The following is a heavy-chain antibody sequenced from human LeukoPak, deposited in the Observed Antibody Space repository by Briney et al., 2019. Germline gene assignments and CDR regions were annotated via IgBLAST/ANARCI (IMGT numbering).Heavy chain of an antibody. CDR2: ISGSDGST. J-gene: IGHJ4*02. CDR3: AKDVLSIAVAGLDY. CDR1: GFTFSSYA. D-gene: IGHD6-19*01. V-gene: IGHV3-23*01. Sequence: GGSLRLSCAASGFTFSSYAMSWVRQAPGKGLEWVSAISGSDGSTYYADSVKGRFTISRDNSKNTLYLQMNSLRAEDTAVYYCAKDVLSIAVAGLDYWGQGTLVTVSS.